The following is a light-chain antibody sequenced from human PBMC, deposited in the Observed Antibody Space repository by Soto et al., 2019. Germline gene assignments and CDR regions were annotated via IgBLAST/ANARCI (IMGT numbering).Light chain of an antibody. Sequence: QSLLTQPACVSGSPGQSITISCTGTRSDVGGYNYVSWYQQHPGKAPKLMIYDVSNRPSGVSNRFSGSKSGNTASLTISGLQAEDEADYYCSSYTSSSTLLYVFGTGTKVTVL. V-gene: IGLV2-14*01. CDR1: RSDVGGYNY. J-gene: IGLJ1*01. CDR2: DVS. CDR3: SSYTSSSTLLYV.